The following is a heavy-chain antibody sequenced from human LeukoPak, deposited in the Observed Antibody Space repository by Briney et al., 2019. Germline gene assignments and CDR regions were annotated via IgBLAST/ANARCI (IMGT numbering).Heavy chain of an antibody. CDR1: GFTFSTYT. V-gene: IGHV3-23*01. J-gene: IGHJ2*01. CDR2: ISGNGGST. D-gene: IGHD3-9*01. Sequence: GGSLRLSCAASGFTFSTYTMTWVRQAPGKGLEWVSAISGNGGSTYYADSVKGRFTISRDNSKNTLYLQMNSLRAEDTAVYYCATLYYDILTGYYKADWYFDLWGRGTLVTVSS. CDR3: ATLYYDILTGYYKADWYFDL.